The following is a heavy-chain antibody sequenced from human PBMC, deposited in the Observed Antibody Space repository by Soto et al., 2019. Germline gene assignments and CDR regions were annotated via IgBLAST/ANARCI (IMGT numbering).Heavy chain of an antibody. Sequence: QVQLQESGPGLVKPSQTLSLTCTVSGGSISSGGYYWSWIRQHPGKGLEWIGYIYYSGSTYYNPSLTSRVTISVDTSKNQFSLKLSSVTAADTAVYYCARADTIFGADYYLDVWGKGTTVTVSS. CDR3: ARADTIFGADYYLDV. CDR1: GGSISSGGYY. V-gene: IGHV4-31*03. J-gene: IGHJ6*03. D-gene: IGHD3-3*01. CDR2: IYYSGST.